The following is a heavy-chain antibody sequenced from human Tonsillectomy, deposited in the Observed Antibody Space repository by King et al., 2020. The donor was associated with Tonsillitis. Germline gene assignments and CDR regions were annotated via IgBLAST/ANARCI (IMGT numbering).Heavy chain of an antibody. CDR2: ISYDGSNK. J-gene: IGHJ4*02. Sequence: VQLVEPGGGVVQPGRSLRLSCAASGFTVSSYVMHWVRQAPGKGLEWVVLISYDGSNKYYADSVKGRFTISRDNSKNTLYLQMNSLRAEDTAVYYCARDLMEPLYYFDYWGQGTLVTVSS. CDR3: ARDLMEPLYYFDY. V-gene: IGHV3-30*04. D-gene: IGHD1-1*01. CDR1: GFTVSSYV.